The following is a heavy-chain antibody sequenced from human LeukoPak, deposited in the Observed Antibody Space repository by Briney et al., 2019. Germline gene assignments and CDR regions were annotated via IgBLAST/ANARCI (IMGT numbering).Heavy chain of an antibody. CDR1: GGSISSSSYY. CDR3: ARQPYYDILTGYYPYYYYYYMDV. CDR2: IYYRGST. D-gene: IGHD3-9*01. J-gene: IGHJ6*03. Sequence: SETLSLTCTVSGGSISSSSYYWGWIRQPPGRGVERIGSIYYRGSTYYNPSLMSRVTISVDTSKNQFSLTLSSVTAADTAVYYCARQPYYDILTGYYPYYYYYYMDVWGKGTTVTVSS. V-gene: IGHV4-39*01.